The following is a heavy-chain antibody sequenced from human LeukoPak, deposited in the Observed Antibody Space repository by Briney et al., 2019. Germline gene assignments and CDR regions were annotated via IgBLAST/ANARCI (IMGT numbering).Heavy chain of an antibody. CDR3: AKDLGVVPDMYYYGSGIDDHDAFDI. Sequence: PGGSLRLSCAGSGFSFSSYGMHWVRQAPGKGLEWMAFIRSDGSNKYYADSVKGRFTISRDNSKNTLYLQMNSLRAEDTAVYYCAKDLGVVPDMYYYGSGIDDHDAFDIWGQGTMVTVSS. CDR1: GFSFSSYG. V-gene: IGHV3-30*02. D-gene: IGHD3-10*01. J-gene: IGHJ3*02. CDR2: IRSDGSNK.